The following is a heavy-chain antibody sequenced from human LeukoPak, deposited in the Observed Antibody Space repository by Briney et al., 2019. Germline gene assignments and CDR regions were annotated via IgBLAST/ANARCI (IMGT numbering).Heavy chain of an antibody. CDR3: ARAGENSWFDP. J-gene: IGHJ5*02. D-gene: IGHD3-10*01. CDR2: IHYSGST. Sequence: SETLSLTCAVAGGSISTYYWSWIRQPPGKGLEWIGYIHYSGSTNYNPSLKSRVTISVDTSKNQFSLKLSSVTAADTAVYYCARAGENSWFDPGGQGTLVTVSS. CDR1: GGSISTYY. V-gene: IGHV4-59*01.